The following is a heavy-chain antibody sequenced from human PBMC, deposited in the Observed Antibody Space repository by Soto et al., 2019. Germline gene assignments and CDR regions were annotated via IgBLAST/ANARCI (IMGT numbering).Heavy chain of an antibody. V-gene: IGHV4-59*01. CDR2: IYYSGST. CDR3: AREAAANHAFDI. Sequence: PSETLSLTRTVSGGSISSYYWSWIRQPPGKGLEWIGYIYYSGSTNYNPSLKSRVTISVDTSKNQFSLKLSSVTAADTAVYYCAREAAANHAFDIWGQGTMVTV. CDR1: GGSISSYY. J-gene: IGHJ3*02. D-gene: IGHD6-13*01.